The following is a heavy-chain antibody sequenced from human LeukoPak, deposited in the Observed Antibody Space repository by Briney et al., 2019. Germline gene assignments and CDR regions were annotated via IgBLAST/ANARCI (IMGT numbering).Heavy chain of an antibody. Sequence: GRSLRLSCAASGFTFSSYGMHWVRQAPGKGLEWVAVISYDGSNKYYADSVKGRFTISRDNSKNTLYLQMNSLRAEDTAVYYCAKDYRGGYSYAICHHWGQGTLVTVSS. CDR3: AKDYRGGYSYAICHH. CDR1: GFTFSSYG. CDR2: ISYDGSNK. V-gene: IGHV3-30*18. D-gene: IGHD5-18*01. J-gene: IGHJ4*02.